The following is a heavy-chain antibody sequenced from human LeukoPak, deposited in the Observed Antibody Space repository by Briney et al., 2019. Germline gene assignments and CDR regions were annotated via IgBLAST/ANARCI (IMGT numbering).Heavy chain of an antibody. CDR3: ARGGGEVDY. J-gene: IGHJ4*02. Sequence: GGSLRLSCAASGFTFSSYSMNWVRQAPGKGLEWVSSISSSSYIYYADSVKGRFTISRDNAKNSLYPQMNSLRAEDTAVFYCARGGGEVDYWGQGTLVTVSS. CDR2: ISSSSYI. D-gene: IGHD3-16*01. V-gene: IGHV3-21*01. CDR1: GFTFSSYS.